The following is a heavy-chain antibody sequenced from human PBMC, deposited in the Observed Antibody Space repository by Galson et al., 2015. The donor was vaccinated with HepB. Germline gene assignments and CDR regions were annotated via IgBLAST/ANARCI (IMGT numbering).Heavy chain of an antibody. D-gene: IGHD6-13*01. Sequence: SATLSLTCTVSCGSISSSSYYWAWIRQPPGKGLEWIGSIYYSGSTYYNPSLKSRVTISVDTSKNQFSLKLSSVTAADTAVYYCAKGYSSSIEYFQHWGQGTLVTVSS. V-gene: IGHV4-39*07. CDR3: AKGYSSSIEYFQH. CDR1: CGSISSSSYY. J-gene: IGHJ1*01. CDR2: IYYSGST.